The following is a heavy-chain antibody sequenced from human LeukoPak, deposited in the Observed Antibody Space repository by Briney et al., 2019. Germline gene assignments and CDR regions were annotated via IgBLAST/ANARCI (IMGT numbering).Heavy chain of an antibody. CDR2: INHSGST. CDR1: GGSISSYY. V-gene: IGHV4-34*01. CDR3: ARTYTRIAAAPRRREFGY. J-gene: IGHJ4*02. Sequence: TSETLSLTCTVSGGSISSYYWSWIRQPPGKGLEWIGEINHSGSTNYNPSLKSRVTISVDTSKNQFSLKLSSVTAADTAVYYCARTYTRIAAAPRRREFGYWGQGTLVTVSS. D-gene: IGHD6-13*01.